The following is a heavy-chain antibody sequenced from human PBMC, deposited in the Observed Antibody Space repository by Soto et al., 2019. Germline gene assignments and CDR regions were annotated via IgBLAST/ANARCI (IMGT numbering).Heavy chain of an antibody. Sequence: GASVKVSCKASGYTFTSYDINWVRQATGQGLEWMGWMNPNSGNTGYAQKFQGRVTMTRNTSISTAYMEQRSLRSEDTAVYYCARFPQYYDILTGYYRGYYMDVWGKGTTVTVSS. CDR1: GYTFTSYD. D-gene: IGHD3-9*01. CDR2: MNPNSGNT. CDR3: ARFPQYYDILTGYYRGYYMDV. J-gene: IGHJ6*03. V-gene: IGHV1-8*01.